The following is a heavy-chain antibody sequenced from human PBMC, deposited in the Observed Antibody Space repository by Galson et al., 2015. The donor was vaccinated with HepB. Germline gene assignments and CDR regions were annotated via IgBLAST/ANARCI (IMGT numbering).Heavy chain of an antibody. V-gene: IGHV3-64D*06. D-gene: IGHD5-18*01. Sequence: SLRLSCAASGFTFSSYAMHWVRQAPGKGLEYVSAISSKYYADSVKGRFTISRDNSKNTLYLQMNGLRVEDTAIYYCVKEDAPMVHGDYWGQGILVTVSS. J-gene: IGHJ4*02. CDR3: VKEDAPMVHGDY. CDR1: GFTFSSYA. CDR2: ISSK.